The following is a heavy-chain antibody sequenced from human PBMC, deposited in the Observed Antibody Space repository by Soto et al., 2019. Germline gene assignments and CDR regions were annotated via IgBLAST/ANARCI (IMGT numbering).Heavy chain of an antibody. CDR1: GGTFSSYA. D-gene: IGHD2-2*01. CDR2: IIPIFGTA. Sequence: QVQLVQSGAEVKKPGSSVKVSCKASGGTFSSYAISWVRQAPGQGLEWMGGIIPIFGTANYAQKFQGRVTITADESTSTAYMELSSLISEDTAVYYCARDAGYHDVGLEWFDPWGQGTLVTVSS. CDR3: ARDAGYHDVGLEWFDP. J-gene: IGHJ5*02. V-gene: IGHV1-69*01.